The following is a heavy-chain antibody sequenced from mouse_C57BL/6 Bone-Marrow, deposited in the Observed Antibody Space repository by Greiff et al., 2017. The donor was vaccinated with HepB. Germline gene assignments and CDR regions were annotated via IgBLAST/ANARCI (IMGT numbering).Heavy chain of an antibody. CDR2: INSDGSST. Sequence: EVKVVESEGGLVQPGSSMKLSCTASGFTFSDYYMAWVRQVPEKGLEWVANINSDGSSTYYLDSLKSRFIISRDNAKNILYLQMSSLTSEDTATYYCARDRNGDGSHAMDYWGQGTSVTVSS. V-gene: IGHV5-16*01. J-gene: IGHJ4*01. CDR1: GFTFSDYY. CDR3: ARDRNGDGSHAMDY. D-gene: IGHD2-3*01.